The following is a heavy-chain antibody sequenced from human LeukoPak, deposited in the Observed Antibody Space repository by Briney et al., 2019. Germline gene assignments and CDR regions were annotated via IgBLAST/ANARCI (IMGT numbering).Heavy chain of an antibody. CDR2: ISWNSGSI. CDR3: AKGPVDTAMVDGFDI. V-gene: IGHV3-9*03. Sequence: GGSLRLSCPASGFTFDDYAMQWVRQAPGKGLEWVSGISWNSGSIGYADSVKGRFTISRDNAKNSLYLQMNSLRAEDMALYYCAKGPVDTAMVDGFDIWGQGTMVTVSS. J-gene: IGHJ3*02. D-gene: IGHD5-18*01. CDR1: GFTFDDYA.